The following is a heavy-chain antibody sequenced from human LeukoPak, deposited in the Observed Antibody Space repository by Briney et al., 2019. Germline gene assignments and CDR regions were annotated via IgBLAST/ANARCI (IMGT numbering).Heavy chain of an antibody. J-gene: IGHJ4*02. Sequence: GGSLRLSCAAPGFTLSSYWMSWVRPAPGKGLEWVSNIKKDGSEKYHVDSEKGRFTISRDNAKNSLYLQMNSLRAEDTAVYYCAREGYYYDSSGYPYYFDYWGQGTLVTVSS. D-gene: IGHD3-22*01. V-gene: IGHV3-7*03. CDR1: GFTLSSYW. CDR3: AREGYYYDSSGYPYYFDY. CDR2: IKKDGSEK.